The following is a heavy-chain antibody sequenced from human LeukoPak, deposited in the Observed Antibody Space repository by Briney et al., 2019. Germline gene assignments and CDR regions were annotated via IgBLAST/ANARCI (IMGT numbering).Heavy chain of an antibody. CDR1: GGSISSSNW. CDR2: IFYSGST. CDR3: ARGSRVFFSGWPSLDAFDM. V-gene: IGHV4-4*02. Sequence: SGTLSLTCAVSGGSISSSNWWSWVRQPPGKGLEWIGYIFYSGSTNYNPSLKSRVTISIDTSKNQFSLKLSSVTTADTAVYYCARGSRVFFSGWPSLDAFDMWGQGTMVTVSS. D-gene: IGHD6-19*01. J-gene: IGHJ3*02.